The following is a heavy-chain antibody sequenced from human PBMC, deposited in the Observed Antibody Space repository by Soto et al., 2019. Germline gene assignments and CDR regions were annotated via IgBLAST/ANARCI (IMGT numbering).Heavy chain of an antibody. V-gene: IGHV3-74*01. CDR2: MNEDGSTT. D-gene: IGHD3-10*01. CDR3: ARDLSGRADV. J-gene: IGHJ6*02. CDR1: EFTFSRYW. Sequence: EGSLRLSCVDSEFTFSRYWMHWVRQVPGKGLVWVSRMNEDGSTTDYADSVKGRFTISRDNARNTLYLQMNSLRAEDTAVYYCARDLSGRADVWGQGTTVTVSS.